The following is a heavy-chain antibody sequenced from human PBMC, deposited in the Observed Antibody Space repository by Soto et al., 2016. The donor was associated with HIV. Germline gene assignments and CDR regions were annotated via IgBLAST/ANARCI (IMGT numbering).Heavy chain of an antibody. D-gene: IGHD3-3*01. CDR1: GFTFSDYY. CDR2: ISSSGSTI. CDR3: ARGRYYDFWSGYGGLEGVXAFDI. V-gene: IGHV3-11*04. Sequence: VQLVESGGGLVKPGGSLRLSCAASGFTFSDYYMSWIRQAPGKGLEWVSYISSSGSTIYYADSVKGRFTISRDNAKNSLYLQMNSLRAEDTAVYYCARGRYYDFWSGYGGLEGVXAFDIWGQGTMVTVSS. J-gene: IGHJ3*02.